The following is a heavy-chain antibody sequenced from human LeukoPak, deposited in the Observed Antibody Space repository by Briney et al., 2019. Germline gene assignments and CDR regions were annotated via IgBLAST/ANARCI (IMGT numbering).Heavy chain of an antibody. CDR3: AKDSAVWGITMVPRFDP. V-gene: IGHV3-23*01. J-gene: IGHJ5*02. Sequence: GGSLRLSCAASGFTFDDYGMSWVRQAPGKGLEWVSAISGSGGSTYYADSVKGRFTISRDNSKNTLYLQMNSLRAEDTAVYYCAKDSAVWGITMVPRFDPWGQGTLVTVSS. D-gene: IGHD3-10*01. CDR2: ISGSGGST. CDR1: GFTFDDYG.